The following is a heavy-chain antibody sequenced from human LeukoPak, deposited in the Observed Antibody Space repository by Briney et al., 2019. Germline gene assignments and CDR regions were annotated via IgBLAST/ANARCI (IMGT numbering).Heavy chain of an antibody. CDR1: GYTFTGYY. V-gene: IGHV1-2*02. CDR3: ARPRGYSSSDFDY. Sequence: ASVKVSCKASGYTFTGYYMHWVRQAPGQGLERMGWINPNSGGTNYAQKFQGRVTMTRDTSISTAYMELSRLRSDDTAVYYCARPRGYSSSDFDYWGQGTLVTVSS. J-gene: IGHJ4*02. CDR2: INPNSGGT. D-gene: IGHD6-6*01.